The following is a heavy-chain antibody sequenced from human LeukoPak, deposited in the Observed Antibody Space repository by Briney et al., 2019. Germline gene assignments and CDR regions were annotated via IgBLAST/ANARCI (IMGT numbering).Heavy chain of an antibody. D-gene: IGHD4/OR15-4a*01. CDR2: INDSGGT. J-gene: IGHJ4*02. V-gene: IGHV4-59*08. CDR3: ARHLPVRAGAARFLDY. CDR1: GGSISGYY. Sequence: SLTCXVSGGSISGYYWSWIRQPPGKALQWIGYINDSGGTDYNPSLKSRVTISVDMSNNQVSLKLSSVTTADTAIYYFARHLPVRAGAARFLDYWGQX.